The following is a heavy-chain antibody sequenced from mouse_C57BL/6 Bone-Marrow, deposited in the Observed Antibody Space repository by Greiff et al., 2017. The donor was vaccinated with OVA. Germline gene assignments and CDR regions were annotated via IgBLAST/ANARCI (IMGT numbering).Heavy chain of an antibody. CDR1: GYVFSSSW. J-gene: IGHJ1*03. V-gene: IGHV1-82*01. CDR3: ARKVITTVDWYFDV. D-gene: IGHD1-1*01. Sequence: QVQLQQSGPELVKPGASVKISCKASGYVFSSSWMNWVKQRPGKGLEWIGRIYPGDGDTNYNGKFKGKATLTADKSSSTAYMQLSSLTSEDSAVYFCARKVITTVDWYFDVWGTGTTVTVSS. CDR2: IYPGDGDT.